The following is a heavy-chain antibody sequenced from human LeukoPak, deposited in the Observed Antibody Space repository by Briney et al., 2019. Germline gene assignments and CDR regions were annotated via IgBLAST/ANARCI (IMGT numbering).Heavy chain of an antibody. D-gene: IGHD3-10*01. CDR2: IYPGDSDT. V-gene: IGHV5-51*01. CDR1: GYSFTSYW. CDR3: ARLGYYGSGSYYNPSAPNAEYFQH. J-gene: IGHJ1*01. Sequence: GESLKISCKGSGYSFTSYWIGWVRQMPGKGLEWMGIIYPGDSDTRYSPSFQGQVTISADKSISTAYLQWSSLKASDTAMYYCARLGYYGSGSYYNPSAPNAEYFQHWGQGTLVTVSS.